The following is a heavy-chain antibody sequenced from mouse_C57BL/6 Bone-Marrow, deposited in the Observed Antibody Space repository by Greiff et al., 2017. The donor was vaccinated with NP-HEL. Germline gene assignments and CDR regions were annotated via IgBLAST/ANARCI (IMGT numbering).Heavy chain of an antibody. CDR1: GYTFTSYW. CDR3: AIPLITTVVAEWYFDV. Sequence: QVQLKQPGAELVKPGASVKVSCKASGYTFTSYWMHWVKQRPGQGLEWIGRIHPSDSDTNYNQKFKGKATLTVDKSSSTAYMQLSSLTSEDSAVYYCAIPLITTVVAEWYFDVWGTGTTVTVSS. V-gene: IGHV1-74*01. D-gene: IGHD1-1*01. CDR2: IHPSDSDT. J-gene: IGHJ1*03.